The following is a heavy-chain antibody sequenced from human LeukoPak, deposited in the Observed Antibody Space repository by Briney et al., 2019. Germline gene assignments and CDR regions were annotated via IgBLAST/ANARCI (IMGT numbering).Heavy chain of an antibody. Sequence: PSETLSLTCAVYGGSFSGYYWSWIRQHPGKGLEWIGEINHSGSTNYNPSLKSRVTISVDTSKNQFSLKLSSVTAADTAVYYCARNGGDYYDSSGYYFVFDYWGQGTRVTVSS. CDR2: INHSGST. J-gene: IGHJ4*02. CDR1: GGSFSGYY. D-gene: IGHD3-22*01. CDR3: ARNGGDYYDSSGYYFVFDY. V-gene: IGHV4-34*01.